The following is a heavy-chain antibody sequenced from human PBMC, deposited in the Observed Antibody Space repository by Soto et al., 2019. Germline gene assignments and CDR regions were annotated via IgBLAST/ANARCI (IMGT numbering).Heavy chain of an antibody. CDR3: ARHSATGSPYFDL. D-gene: IGHD1-26*01. Sequence: PSETLSLTCTVSGGSIRDYYWSWIRQPPGKGLEYIGYMYSSGTTRYNPSLTSRVITSLDTSKSQFSLKLRSVTAADTAVYYCARHSATGSPYFDLWGRGTLVTVSS. V-gene: IGHV4-59*08. CDR1: GGSIRDYY. J-gene: IGHJ4*02. CDR2: MYSSGTT.